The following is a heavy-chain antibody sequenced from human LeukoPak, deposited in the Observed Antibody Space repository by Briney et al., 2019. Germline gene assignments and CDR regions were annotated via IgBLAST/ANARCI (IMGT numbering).Heavy chain of an antibody. J-gene: IGHJ4*02. CDR2: ISSSSSYI. CDR3: ARNYGSGIGIDY. D-gene: IGHD3-10*01. CDR1: GFTFSAYS. Sequence: PGGSLRLSCAASGFTFSAYSMNWVRQAPGKGLEWVSSISSSSSYIYYADSVKGRFTISRDNAKNTLYLQMNSLRAEDTAVYYCARNYGSGIGIDYWGQGTPVTVSS. V-gene: IGHV3-21*01.